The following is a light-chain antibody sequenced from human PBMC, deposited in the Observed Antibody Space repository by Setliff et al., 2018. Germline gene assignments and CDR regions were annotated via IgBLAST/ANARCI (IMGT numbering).Light chain of an antibody. CDR3: QQFKIYPLT. CDR2: DAS. V-gene: IGKV1-13*02. CDR1: QGITNG. J-gene: IGKJ4*01. Sequence: AIQLTQSPASLSASVGDSVTISCRASQGITNGLAWYQQKPGKPPRVQIYDASTLEIGVPSRFSGSGSGTDFTLTISSLQPEDFATYYCQQFKIYPLTFGGGTKV.